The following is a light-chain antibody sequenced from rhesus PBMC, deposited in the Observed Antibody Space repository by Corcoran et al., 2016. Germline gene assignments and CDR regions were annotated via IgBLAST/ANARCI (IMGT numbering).Light chain of an antibody. V-gene: IGKV1S9*01. J-gene: IGKJ2*01. CDR2: KTS. Sequence: DIQMTQSPSSLSASVGDRVTITCQASQSVSNYLNWYQQKPGKTPKVLISKTSSLQSGIPSRFSVSGSGTNFTLTISSLQPEDFATYYCQQGYTYPHSFGQGTKVEIK. CDR1: QSVSNY. CDR3: QQGYTYPHS.